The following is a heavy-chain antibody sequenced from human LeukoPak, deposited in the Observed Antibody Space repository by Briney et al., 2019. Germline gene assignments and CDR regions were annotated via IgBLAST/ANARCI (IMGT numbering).Heavy chain of an antibody. Sequence: GGSLRLSCAASGFTFSSYAMSWVRQAPGKGLEWVSAISGSGGSTYYADSVKGRLTISRDNSKNTLYLQMNSLRAEDTAVYYCAKDSPYSNYGSSFDYWGQGTLVTVSS. CDR1: GFTFSSYA. D-gene: IGHD4-11*01. CDR3: AKDSPYSNYGSSFDY. CDR2: ISGSGGST. V-gene: IGHV3-23*01. J-gene: IGHJ4*02.